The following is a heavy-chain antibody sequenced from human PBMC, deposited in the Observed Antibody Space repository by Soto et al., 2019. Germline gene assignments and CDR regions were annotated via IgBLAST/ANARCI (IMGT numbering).Heavy chain of an antibody. V-gene: IGHV4-39*01. CDR2: VFYTGSP. CDR3: ARHPFGGYAFDS. D-gene: IGHD3-16*01. Sequence: SDALSLTCTVSGASINSNVHYWGWVRQSPWKGLEWIAIVFYTGSPYHNPSLESRVSISLDTSDDQFSLKVTSVTAADTGIYYCARHPFGGYAFDSWGQGTLVTVSS. J-gene: IGHJ4*02. CDR1: GASINSNVHY.